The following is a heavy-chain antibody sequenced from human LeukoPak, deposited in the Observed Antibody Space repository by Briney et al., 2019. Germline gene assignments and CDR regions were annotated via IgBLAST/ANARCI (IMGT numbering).Heavy chain of an antibody. V-gene: IGHV4-4*09. D-gene: IGHD2-2*02. CDR3: ARHPSTIPYYFDY. CDR1: GGSISSYY. CDR2: IYTSGST. Sequence: PSETLSLTCTVSGGSISSYYWSWIRQPPGKGLEWIGYIYTSGSTNYNPSLKSRVTISVDTSKNQFSLMLSSVTAADTAVYYCARHPSTIPYYFDYWGQGTLVTVSS. J-gene: IGHJ4*02.